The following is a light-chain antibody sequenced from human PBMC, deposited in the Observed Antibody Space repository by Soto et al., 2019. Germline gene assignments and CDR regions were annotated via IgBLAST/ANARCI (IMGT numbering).Light chain of an antibody. CDR2: GAS. CDR3: QHYGSSAL. V-gene: IGKV3-20*01. J-gene: IGKJ3*01. Sequence: EIVLTQSPGTLSLSPGERATLSCRASQSVSSSYLAWYQQKPGQAPWLLIYGASSRATGIPDRFSGSGSGTDFTLTISRLEPEDFAVYYCQHYGSSALFGPGTKVDIK. CDR1: QSVSSSY.